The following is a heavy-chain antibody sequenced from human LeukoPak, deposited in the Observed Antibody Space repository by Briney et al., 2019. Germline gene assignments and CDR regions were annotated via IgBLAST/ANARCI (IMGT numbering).Heavy chain of an antibody. CDR2: ISSSGVDT. CDR3: AMINSGPNSFAF. CDR1: GFTLNMSP. V-gene: IGHV3-23*01. J-gene: IGHJ4*02. D-gene: IGHD3-22*01. Sequence: GGSLRLSCAACGFTLNMSPIIGLRQAPGKGLEWVSGISSSGVDTPYADSVKGRFTISRDNSKNTLYPQMNSLRVEDSAIYYYAMINSGPNSFAFGGQGTLVTVSS.